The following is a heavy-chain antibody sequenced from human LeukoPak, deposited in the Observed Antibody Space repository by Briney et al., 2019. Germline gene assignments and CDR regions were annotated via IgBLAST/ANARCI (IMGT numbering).Heavy chain of an antibody. CDR2: ISSNVNYK. V-gene: IGHV3-21*06. Sequence: GGSLRLSCEASGFTFSTYYMRWVRQAPQKGLEWVSSISSNVNYKYYGESVKSRFIISRDNAKNSMSLQMNNLRAEDTAVYYCARVSSRCYVSGVLEGYYIDYWGDGTVVTVSS. J-gene: IGHJ4*01. CDR1: GFTFSTYY. D-gene: IGHD2-15*01. CDR3: ARVSSRCYVSGVLEGYYIDY.